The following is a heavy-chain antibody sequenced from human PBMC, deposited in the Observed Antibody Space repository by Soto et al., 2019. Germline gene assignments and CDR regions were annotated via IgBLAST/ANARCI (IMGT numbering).Heavy chain of an antibody. CDR1: GASISGFY. CDR2: IYATGTT. D-gene: IGHD1-1*01. V-gene: IGHV4-4*07. J-gene: IGHJ5*02. CDR3: VRDGTKTLRDWFDP. Sequence: SETLSRTCTVSGASISGFYWSWIRTSAGKGLAWIGRIYATGTTDYNPSLKSRVMMSVDASKKQFSLKLRSVTAADTAVYYCVRDGTKTLRDWFDPWGQGISVTVSS.